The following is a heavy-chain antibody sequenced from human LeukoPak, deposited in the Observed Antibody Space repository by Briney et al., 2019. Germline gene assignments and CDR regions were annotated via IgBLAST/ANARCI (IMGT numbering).Heavy chain of an antibody. D-gene: IGHD5-24*01. V-gene: IGHV1-69*13. Sequence: SVKVSCKASGGTFSSYAISWVRQAPGQGLEWMGGIIPIFGTANHAQKFQGRVTITADESTSTAYMELSSLRSEDTAVYYCARARDGYNHFDYWGQGTLVTVSS. CDR2: IIPIFGTA. CDR1: GGTFSSYA. CDR3: ARARDGYNHFDY. J-gene: IGHJ4*02.